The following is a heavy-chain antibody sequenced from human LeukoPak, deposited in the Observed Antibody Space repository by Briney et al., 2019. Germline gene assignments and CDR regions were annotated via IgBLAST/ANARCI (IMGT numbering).Heavy chain of an antibody. CDR1: GYAFSSFG. V-gene: IGHV3-33*01. CDR3: ARGPYLSSYSGSYPFDY. Sequence: GGSLRLSCVASGYAFSSFGIHWVRQAPGKGLEWVAIIWSDGSKAYYADSVKGRFTISRENAKNSLYLQMNSLRAEDTAVYYCARGPYLSSYSGSYPFDYWGQGTLVTVSS. J-gene: IGHJ4*02. CDR2: IWSDGSKA. D-gene: IGHD1-26*01.